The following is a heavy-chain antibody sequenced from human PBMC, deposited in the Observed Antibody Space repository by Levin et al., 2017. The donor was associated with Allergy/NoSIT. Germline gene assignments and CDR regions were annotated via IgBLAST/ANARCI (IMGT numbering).Heavy chain of an antibody. CDR2: IYWDNDK. V-gene: IGHV2-5*02. CDR1: GFSLTTSGVG. Sequence: VSGPTLVKPTQTLTLTCTFSGFSLTTSGVGVAWIRQPPGKALEWLAVIYWDNDKRYSPSLQSRLTITKDTSKNQVVLTMTNMDPVDTATYYCARRESGDISGWDRGYLVSWGQGILVTVSS. CDR3: ARRESGDISGWDRGYLVS. J-gene: IGHJ4*02. D-gene: IGHD6-19*01.